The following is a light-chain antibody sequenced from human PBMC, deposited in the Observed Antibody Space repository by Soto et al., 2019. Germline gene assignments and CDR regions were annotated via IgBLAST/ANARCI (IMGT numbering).Light chain of an antibody. Sequence: EIVLTESPATLSSSPGERATLSCSASQSVSSSLAWYQQKPGQAPRLLIYGASNRAGGIPARVSGSGSGTDFTLTISSLEPEDFAVYYCQQRSNWPVTFRKGKRLEIK. V-gene: IGKV3-11*01. CDR2: GAS. J-gene: IGKJ5*01. CDR1: QSVSSS. CDR3: QQRSNWPVT.